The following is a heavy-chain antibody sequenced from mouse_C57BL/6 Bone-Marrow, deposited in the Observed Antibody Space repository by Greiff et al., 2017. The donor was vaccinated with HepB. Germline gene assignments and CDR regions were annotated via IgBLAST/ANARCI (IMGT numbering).Heavy chain of an antibody. V-gene: IGHV1-81*01. CDR1: GYTFTSYG. Sequence: QVQLQQSGAELARPGASVTLSCKASGYTFTSYGISWVKQRTGQGLEWIGEIYPRSGNTYYNEKFKGKATLTADKSSSTAYMELRSLTSEDSAVYVCAREGWVLPFAYWGQGTLVTVSA. CDR3: AREGWVLPFAY. D-gene: IGHD2-3*01. J-gene: IGHJ3*01. CDR2: IYPRSGNT.